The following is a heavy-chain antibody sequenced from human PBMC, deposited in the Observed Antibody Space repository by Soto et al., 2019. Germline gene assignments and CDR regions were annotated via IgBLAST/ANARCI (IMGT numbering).Heavy chain of an antibody. Sequence: QVQLVQSGAEVKKPGSSVKVSCKASGGTFSSYTISWVRQAPGQGLEWMGRIIPILGIANYAQKFQGRVTITADKTTSTAYMELSSLRTEDTAVYYCARDQSGIAVAVPDYWGQGTLVTVSS. CDR2: IIPILGIA. J-gene: IGHJ4*02. D-gene: IGHD6-19*01. CDR3: ARDQSGIAVAVPDY. V-gene: IGHV1-69*08. CDR1: GGTFSSYT.